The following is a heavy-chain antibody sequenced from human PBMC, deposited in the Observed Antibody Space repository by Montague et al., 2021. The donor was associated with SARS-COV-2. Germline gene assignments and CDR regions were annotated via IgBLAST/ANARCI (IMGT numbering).Heavy chain of an antibody. CDR1: GGSIRSGSYY. D-gene: IGHD4-17*01. J-gene: IGHJ6*02. V-gene: IGHV4-61*02. CDR2: IYSSGST. Sequence: TLSLTCTVSGGSIRSGSYYWSWIRQPAGKGLEWVGRIYSSGSTNYXPSLKSRVTMSVDTSKNQFSLKVSSVTAADTAVYYCARDYGDYSYYYGLDVWGRGTTVTVSS. CDR3: ARDYGDYSYYYGLDV.